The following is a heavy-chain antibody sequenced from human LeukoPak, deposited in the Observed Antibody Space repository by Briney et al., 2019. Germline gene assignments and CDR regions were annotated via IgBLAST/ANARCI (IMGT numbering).Heavy chain of an antibody. CDR1: GGSISSGSYY. J-gene: IGHJ6*03. Sequence: PSETLSLTCTVSGGSISSGSYYWSRIRQPAGKGLEWIGRIYTSGSTNYNPSLKSRVTISVDTSKNQFSLKLSSVTAADTAVYYCARVTVPAAIYYYYMDVWGKGTTVTVSS. CDR2: IYTSGST. CDR3: ARVTVPAAIYYYYMDV. V-gene: IGHV4-61*02. D-gene: IGHD2-2*01.